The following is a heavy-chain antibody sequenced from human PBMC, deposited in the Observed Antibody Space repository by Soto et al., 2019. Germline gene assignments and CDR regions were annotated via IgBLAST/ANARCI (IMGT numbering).Heavy chain of an antibody. CDR3: ARDGAFCSGTGCRDYYHYMDF. V-gene: IGHV3-21*01. CDR1: GFSFSDYT. J-gene: IGHJ6*03. D-gene: IGHD2-2*01. Sequence: EVQLVESGGGLVKPGGSLRLSCAASGFSFSDYTMNWVRQAPGKGLEWVSSISGSTSYTYYADSLKGRFTVSRDNAEKPLYLQMHSLRAEDTAVYYCARDGAFCSGTGCRDYYHYMDFWGKGTTVTVSS. CDR2: ISGSTSYT.